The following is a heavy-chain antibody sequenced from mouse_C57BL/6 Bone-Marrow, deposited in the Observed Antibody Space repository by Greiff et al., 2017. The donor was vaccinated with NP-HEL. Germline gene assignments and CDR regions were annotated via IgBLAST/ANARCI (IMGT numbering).Heavy chain of an antibody. Sequence: VQLQQPGAELVKPGASVKVSCKASGYTFTRYWMHWVNQRPAQGLEWIGRIHPSDSDTNYNQKFKGKATLTVDNSSSTTYMQLSGLTSEDSAVNYCAIYCLNFDYWGQGTTLTVSS. CDR2: IHPSDSDT. CDR3: AIYCLNFDY. V-gene: IGHV1-74*01. CDR1: GYTFTRYW. J-gene: IGHJ2*01.